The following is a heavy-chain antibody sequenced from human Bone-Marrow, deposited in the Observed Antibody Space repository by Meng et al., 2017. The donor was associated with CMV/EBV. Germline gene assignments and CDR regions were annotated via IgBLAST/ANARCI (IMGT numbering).Heavy chain of an antibody. D-gene: IGHD4-11*01. CDR1: GGSMY. J-gene: IGHJ6*02. CDR3: ARTTVTTNPYYYYYYGMDV. V-gene: IGHV4-31*03. CDR2: ISYTGSS. Sequence: SETLSLTCTVSGGSMYWSWIRQRPGKGLEWIGCISYTGSSNYNPSLKSRVSISVDTSKNQFSLKLRSLTAADTAVYYCARTTVTTNPYYYYYYGMDVWGQGTTVTVSS.